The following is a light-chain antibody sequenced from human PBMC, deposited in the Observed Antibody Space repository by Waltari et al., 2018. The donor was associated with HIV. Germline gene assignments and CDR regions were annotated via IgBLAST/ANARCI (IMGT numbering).Light chain of an antibody. CDR3: CSYGGTYNV. CDR1: SSDVGGYKS. V-gene: IGLV2-11*01. Sequence: QSALTQPRSASGSPGQSVTISCPRTSSDVGGYKSVSWYQQPPGKAPKLLIYEVSKWPSGVPDRFSGSKSGNTASLTISGLRADDEADYYCCSYGGTYNVFGTGTKVTIL. J-gene: IGLJ1*01. CDR2: EVS.